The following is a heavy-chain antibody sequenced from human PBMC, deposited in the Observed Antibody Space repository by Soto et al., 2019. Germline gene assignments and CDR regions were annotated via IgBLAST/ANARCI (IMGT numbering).Heavy chain of an antibody. D-gene: IGHD2-15*01. J-gene: IGHJ3*02. V-gene: IGHV4-39*01. CDR2: IYYSGST. Sequence: SETLSLTCTVSGGSISSSSYYWGWIRQPPGKGLEWIGSIYYSGSTYYNPSLKSRVTISVDTSKNQFSLKLSSVTAADTAVYYCARPSPRYCSGGSCLEFPDAFDHLGPRDNGHRLL. CDR3: ARPSPRYCSGGSCLEFPDAFDH. CDR1: GGSISSSSYY.